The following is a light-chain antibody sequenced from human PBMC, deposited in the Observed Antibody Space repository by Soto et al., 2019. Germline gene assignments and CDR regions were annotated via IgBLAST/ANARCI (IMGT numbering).Light chain of an antibody. CDR3: CSFAGYSFYV. V-gene: IGLV2-23*02. J-gene: IGLJ1*01. CDR2: EVT. CDR1: NSNVGNYSL. Sequence: QSALTQPASVSGSPGQSITISCAGTNSNVGNYSLVSWYQQVPGKVPKLVIGEVTKRPSGVSDRFSVSKSGNTASLTISGLQAEDEANYYCCSFAGYSFYVFGTGTQLTVL.